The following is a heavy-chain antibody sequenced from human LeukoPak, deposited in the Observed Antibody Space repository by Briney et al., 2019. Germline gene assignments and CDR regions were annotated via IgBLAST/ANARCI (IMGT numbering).Heavy chain of an antibody. CDR2: IWYDGSNK. CDR1: GFTFSSYG. V-gene: IGHV3-33*01. Sequence: GGSLRLSCAASGFTFSSYGMHWVRQAPGKGLEWVALIWYDGSNKYYTDSVKGRLTISRDNSKNTLYLQMNSLRAEDTAIYYCAREGPRGNSQFDYWGQGTLVTVS. D-gene: IGHD2/OR15-2a*01. CDR3: AREGPRGNSQFDY. J-gene: IGHJ4*02.